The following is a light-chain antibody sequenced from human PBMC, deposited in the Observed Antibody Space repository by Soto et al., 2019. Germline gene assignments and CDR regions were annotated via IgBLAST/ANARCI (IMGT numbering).Light chain of an antibody. J-gene: IGLJ2*01. Sequence: QSALTQPASVSGSPGQSISISCTGTSSDVGIYDYVSCYQHHPGKAPKLMVYEVPNRPSGVSNRLSSAKSGNTASLTISGLRAEDEADYYCSSFSSDSTPLVFGGGTKVTVL. CDR2: EVP. V-gene: IGLV2-14*01. CDR1: SSDVGIYDY. CDR3: SSFSSDSTPLV.